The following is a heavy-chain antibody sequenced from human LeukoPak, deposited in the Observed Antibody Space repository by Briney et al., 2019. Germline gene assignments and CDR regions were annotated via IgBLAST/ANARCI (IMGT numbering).Heavy chain of an antibody. CDR3: ARDPTGTGHYYYYMDV. V-gene: IGHV3-7*01. CDR1: GFTFSSYW. J-gene: IGHJ6*03. Sequence: GGSLRLSCAASGFTFSSYWMSWVRQAPGKGLEWVANIKQDGSEKYYVDSVKGRFTISRDNAKNSLYLQMNSLRAEDTAVYYCARDPTGTGHYYYYMDVWGKGTTVTVSS. CDR2: IKQDGSEK. D-gene: IGHD1-1*01.